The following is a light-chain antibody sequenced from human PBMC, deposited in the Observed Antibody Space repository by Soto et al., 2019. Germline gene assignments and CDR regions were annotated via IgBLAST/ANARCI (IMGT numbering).Light chain of an antibody. CDR1: SSDVGGYDF. CDR3: SSYAGSTI. CDR2: EVT. Sequence: QSVLTQPPSASGSPGQSVTISCTGTSSDVGGYDFVSWYQQHPGKAPKLVIYEVTRWPSGVPDRFSGSKSGNTASLTVSGLQAEDEAVYYCSSYAGSTIFGGGTKLTVL. J-gene: IGLJ2*01. V-gene: IGLV2-8*01.